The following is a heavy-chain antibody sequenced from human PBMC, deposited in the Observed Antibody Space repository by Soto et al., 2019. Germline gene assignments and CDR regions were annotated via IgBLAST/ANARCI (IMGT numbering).Heavy chain of an antibody. V-gene: IGHV3-33*01. Sequence: QVQLVESGGGVVQPGRSLRLSCAASGFTFSSYGMHWVRRAPGKGLEWMAVIWYDGNSEDYGDAVRGRFTVSRDNSKKTLYLPMDSLRADDTAVYYWARNTHSGEEFDLCGEGTLVPVCS. J-gene: IGHJ4*02. CDR2: IWYDGNSE. D-gene: IGHD7-27*01. CDR1: GFTFSSYG. CDR3: ARNTHSGEEFDL.